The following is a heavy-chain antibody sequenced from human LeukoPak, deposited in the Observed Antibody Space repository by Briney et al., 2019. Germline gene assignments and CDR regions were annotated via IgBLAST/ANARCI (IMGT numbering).Heavy chain of an antibody. CDR3: ARGPFADYESSGSLPSPFDY. D-gene: IGHD3-22*01. Sequence: GASVKIFCKASGYTFTNYYMHWVRQAPGQGLEWMGIINPSGGRTNYAQKFQGRVTMTRDMSTSTVSMELSSLRSEDTAVYFCARGPFADYESSGSLPSPFDYWGQGTLVTVSS. V-gene: IGHV1-46*01. CDR1: GYTFTNYY. J-gene: IGHJ4*02. CDR2: INPSGGRT.